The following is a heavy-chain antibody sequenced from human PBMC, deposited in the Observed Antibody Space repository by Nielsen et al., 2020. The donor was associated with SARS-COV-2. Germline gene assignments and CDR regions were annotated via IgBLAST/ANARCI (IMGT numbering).Heavy chain of an antibody. V-gene: IGHV3-21*01. CDR1: GFTFSRYT. Sequence: GESLKISCAASGFTFSRYTMNWVRQAPGKGLEWVASISTAASYIYYAESLQGRFTISRDNAKNSLFLQMLSLRPEDTAVYYCARRDYYYYGMDVWGQGTTVTVSS. CDR3: ARRDYYYYGMDV. CDR2: ISTAASYI. J-gene: IGHJ6*02.